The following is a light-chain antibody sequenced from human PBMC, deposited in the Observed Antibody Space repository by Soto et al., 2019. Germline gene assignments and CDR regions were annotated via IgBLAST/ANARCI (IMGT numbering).Light chain of an antibody. CDR1: SSDVGTYNY. CDR2: EVS. V-gene: IGLV2-14*01. J-gene: IGLJ2*01. Sequence: QSALTQPASVSGSPGQSITISCTGTSSDVGTYNYVSWYQQHPGKAPKLMIYEVSNRPSGVSNRFSGSKSGNTASLTISGLQAEDEADYYCSSYRRSSTLVFGGGTKLTV. CDR3: SSYRRSSTLV.